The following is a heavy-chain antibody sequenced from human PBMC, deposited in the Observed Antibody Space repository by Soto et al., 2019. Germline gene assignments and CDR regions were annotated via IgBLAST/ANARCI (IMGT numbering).Heavy chain of an antibody. CDR1: GFIFSSYA. CDR2: ISGGGGST. D-gene: IGHD3-10*01. V-gene: IGHV3-23*01. CDR3: ASAFYGSGSYWGFDY. J-gene: IGHJ4*02. Sequence: EVQLLESGGGLVQPGGSLRLSCAASGFIFSSYALNWVRQAPGKGLEWVSCISGGGGSTNYADSVKGRFTISRDNSKNTLYLQLNSLRAEDTALYYCASAFYGSGSYWGFDYWGQGTLVTVSS.